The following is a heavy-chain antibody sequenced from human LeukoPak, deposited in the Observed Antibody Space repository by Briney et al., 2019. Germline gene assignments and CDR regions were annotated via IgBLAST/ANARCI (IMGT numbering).Heavy chain of an antibody. CDR2: IKQDGSEK. J-gene: IGHJ6*02. CDR3: ATPPYFPHYTGMDV. Sequence: QAGGSLRLSCAASGFTFSSYWMTWVRQAPGKGLEWVANIKQDGSEKYYVDFVKGRFTISRDNSRNTLYLQMNGLRTEDTAVYYCATPPYFPHYTGMDVWGQGTTVTVSS. CDR1: GFTFSSYW. D-gene: IGHD3-10*01. V-gene: IGHV3-7*01.